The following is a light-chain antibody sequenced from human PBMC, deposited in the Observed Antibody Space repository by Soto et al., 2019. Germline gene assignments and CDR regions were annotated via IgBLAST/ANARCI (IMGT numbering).Light chain of an antibody. CDR3: EHYNNWPT. CDR2: GAS. Sequence: DMVLTQSPGSLSLSPGERATLSCRASQSVDSSFFAWYQQKPGQAPRLLIYGASKRATGTPTTFRGRGSGTDFHLTITSLEPEDCAVYYCEHYNNWPTFGQGTKVEIK. V-gene: IGKV3-20*01. J-gene: IGKJ1*01. CDR1: QSVDSSF.